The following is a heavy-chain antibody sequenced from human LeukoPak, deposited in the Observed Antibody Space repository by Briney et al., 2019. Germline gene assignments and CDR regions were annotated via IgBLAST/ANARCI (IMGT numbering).Heavy chain of an antibody. D-gene: IGHD1-26*01. Sequence: GGSLRLSCAASGFTFSSYWMHWVRQAPGKGLVWVSRINSDGSSTSYADSVKGRFTISRDNAKNTLYLQMNSLRAEDTAVYYCARSSGSYYMYFDYWGQGTLVTVSS. CDR1: GFTFSSYW. CDR3: ARSSGSYYMYFDY. J-gene: IGHJ4*02. CDR2: INSDGSST. V-gene: IGHV3-74*01.